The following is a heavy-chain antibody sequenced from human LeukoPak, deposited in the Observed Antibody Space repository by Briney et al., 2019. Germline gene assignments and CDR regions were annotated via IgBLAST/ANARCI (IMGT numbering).Heavy chain of an antibody. J-gene: IGHJ5*02. D-gene: IGHD3-22*01. V-gene: IGHV1-69*06. CDR2: IIPIFGTA. CDR3: ARGVYYYDSSGYHWFDP. Sequence: ASVKVSCKASGGTFSSYAISWVRQAPGQGLEWMGGIIPIFGTANYAQKFQGRVTITADKSTSTAYMELSSLRSEDTAVYYCARGVYYYDSSGYHWFDPWGQGTLVTVSS. CDR1: GGTFSSYA.